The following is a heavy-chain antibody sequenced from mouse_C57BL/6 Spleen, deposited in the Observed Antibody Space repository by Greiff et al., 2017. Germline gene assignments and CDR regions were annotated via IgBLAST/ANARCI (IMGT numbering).Heavy chain of an antibody. V-gene: IGHV1-69*01. Sequence: VQLQQSGAELVMPGASVKLSCKASGYTFTSYWMHWVKQRPGQGLAWIGEIDPSDSYTNYNQKFKGKFTLTVDKSSSTAYMQLSSLTSEDSAVYYCARRIPHYYDSTLNWYFDVWGTGTTVTVSA. CDR3: ARRIPHYYDSTLNWYFDV. D-gene: IGHD1-1*01. CDR2: IDPSDSYT. J-gene: IGHJ1*03. CDR1: GYTFTSYW.